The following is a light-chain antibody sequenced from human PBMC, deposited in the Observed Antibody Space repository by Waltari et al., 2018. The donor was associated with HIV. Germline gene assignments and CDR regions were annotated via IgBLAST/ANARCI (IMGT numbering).Light chain of an antibody. J-gene: IGKJ1*01. CDR2: KAS. V-gene: IGKV1-5*03. CDR3: QHYNTYPWT. Sequence: DIQITQSPSTLSASVGDRVTITWRASQSISSWLAWYQQKPGKAPKLLIDKASSLETGVPSRFSGSGSGTEFTLTISSLQPDDCATYYCQHYNTYPWTFGQGTKVEIK. CDR1: QSISSW.